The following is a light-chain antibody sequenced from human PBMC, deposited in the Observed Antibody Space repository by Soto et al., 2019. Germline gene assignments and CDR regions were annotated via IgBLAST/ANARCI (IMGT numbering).Light chain of an antibody. CDR3: QHYNSYSPA. Sequence: DIEMTQSPSTLSASVGDRVTITCRASQSISTWLAWYQQKPGKAPNLLIYRASTLEGGVPSRFSGSGFGTAATLTISSLQPDDFATYYCQHYNSYSPAFGQGTKVDTK. J-gene: IGKJ1*01. CDR1: QSISTW. CDR2: RAS. V-gene: IGKV1-5*03.